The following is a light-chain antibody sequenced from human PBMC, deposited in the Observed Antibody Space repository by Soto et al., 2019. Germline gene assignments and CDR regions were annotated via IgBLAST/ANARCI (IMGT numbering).Light chain of an antibody. CDR2: DVN. V-gene: IGLV2-14*03. CDR3: CSYTSSSSHV. CDR1: SSDVGGYNF. Sequence: QSALTQPASVSGSPGQSITISCTGTSSDVGGYNFVSWYQQHPGKVPKLMIFDVNRRPSGVSDRFSGSKSGNTASLTISGLQAEDEGDYYCCSYTSSSSHVFGSGTKLTVL. J-gene: IGLJ1*01.